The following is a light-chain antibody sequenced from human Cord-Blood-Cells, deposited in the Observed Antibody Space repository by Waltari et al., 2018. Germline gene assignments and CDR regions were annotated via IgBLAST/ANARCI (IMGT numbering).Light chain of an antibody. CDR3: LSADSSGTYGV. J-gene: IGLJ3*02. CDR1: ALPKKY. Sequence: SYELTQPPSVSVSLGQMARITCSGEALPKKYAYWYQQKPGQFPVLVIYKDSGRPSGIPERVSGSSSGKIVTLTISGVQAEDEADYYCLSADSSGTYGVFGGGTKLTVL. CDR2: KDS. V-gene: IGLV3-16*01.